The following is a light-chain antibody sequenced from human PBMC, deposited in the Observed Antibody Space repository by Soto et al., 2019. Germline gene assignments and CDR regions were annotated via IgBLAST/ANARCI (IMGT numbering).Light chain of an antibody. J-gene: IGKJ1*01. CDR2: AAS. V-gene: IGKV1-17*01. CDR1: QGIRDA. CDR3: LQHNSYPQT. Sequence: DIQMTQSPSSLSASVGDRVTITCRASQGIRDALGWYQQKPGKAPKRLIYAASSLQSGVPSRFSGSGSGTEFTLTISSLQPEDFATYYWLQHNSYPQTFGQGTKLEIK.